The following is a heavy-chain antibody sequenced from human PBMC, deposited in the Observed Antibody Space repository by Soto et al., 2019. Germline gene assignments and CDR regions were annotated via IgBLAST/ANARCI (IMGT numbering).Heavy chain of an antibody. CDR2: ISGSGGST. CDR1: AFSFNNYA. CDR3: AKHREWGSISTYDYYGMDV. Sequence: EEQLLESGGGLVQPGGSLRLSCAASAFSFNNYAMTWVRQAPGKVLEWVSVISGSGGSTSYGDSVKGRFTISRDNSKNTLYLQMDRLRAEDTAVYYSAKHREWGSISTYDYYGMDVWGQGTTVTVSS. J-gene: IGHJ6*02. D-gene: IGHD3-3*02. V-gene: IGHV3-23*01.